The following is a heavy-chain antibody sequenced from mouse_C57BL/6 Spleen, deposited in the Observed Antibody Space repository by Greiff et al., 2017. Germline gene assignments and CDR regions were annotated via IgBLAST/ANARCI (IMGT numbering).Heavy chain of an antibody. V-gene: IGHV1-39*01. Sequence: VQLKQSGPELVKPGASVKISCKASGYSFTDYNMNWVKQSNGKSLEWIGVINPNYGTTSYNQKFKGKATLTVDQSSSTAYMQLNSLTSEDSAVYYCAREWLTTVVAPPRYFDVWGTGTTVTVSS. D-gene: IGHD1-1*01. CDR1: GYSFTDYN. CDR3: AREWLTTVVAPPRYFDV. CDR2: INPNYGTT. J-gene: IGHJ1*03.